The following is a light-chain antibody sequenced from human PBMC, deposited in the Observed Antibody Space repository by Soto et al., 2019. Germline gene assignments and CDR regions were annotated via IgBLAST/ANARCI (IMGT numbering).Light chain of an antibody. CDR2: KVS. J-gene: IGKJ2*01. CDR1: QSLVHTDGNTY. CDR3: MQARHWPYT. V-gene: IGKV2-30*02. Sequence: DVVMTQSPLSLPVTLGQPASISCGSSQSLVHTDGNTYLNWFRLRPGQSPRRLIYKVSNRDSGVPDRFSGGGSGTDFTLKISRVAAEDVGVYYCMQARHWPYTFGQGTKLEIK.